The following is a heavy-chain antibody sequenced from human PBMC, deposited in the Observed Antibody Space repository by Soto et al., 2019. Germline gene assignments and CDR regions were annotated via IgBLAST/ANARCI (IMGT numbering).Heavy chain of an antibody. CDR1: GFTFSNAW. J-gene: IGHJ4*02. CDR2: IKSKTDGGTT. V-gene: IGHV3-15*01. CDR3: TTGNYYDSSGYSSPFDY. D-gene: IGHD3-22*01. Sequence: PGLSLRLSCAASGFTFSNAWMSWVRQAPGKGLEWVGRIKSKTDGGTTDYAAPVKGRFTISRDDSKNTLYLQMNSLKTEDTAVYYCTTGNYYDSSGYSSPFDYWGLGTLVTVSS.